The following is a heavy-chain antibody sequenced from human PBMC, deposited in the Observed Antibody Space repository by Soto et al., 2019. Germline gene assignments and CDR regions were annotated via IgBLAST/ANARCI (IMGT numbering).Heavy chain of an antibody. D-gene: IGHD2-8*01. CDR2: IYYSGIT. CDR3: VRLIGNSWLDS. V-gene: IGHV4-59*01. CDR1: GGPISSYY. Sequence: PSETLSLTYTVSGGPISSYYWSWIRQPPGKGLEWIGYIYYSGITDYNPSLKSRVTISVDTSKSQFSLKLSSVTAADTAVYYCVRLIGNSWLDSWGKGTLVTVAS. J-gene: IGHJ5*01.